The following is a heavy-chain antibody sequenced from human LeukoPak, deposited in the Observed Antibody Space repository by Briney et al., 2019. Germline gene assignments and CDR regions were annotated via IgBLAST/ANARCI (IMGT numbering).Heavy chain of an antibody. V-gene: IGHV1-2*06. CDR2: INPNSGDT. CDR1: GYTFTAYH. J-gene: IGHJ4*02. D-gene: IGHD3-9*01. Sequence: ASVKVSCKASGYTFTAYHMHWVRQAPGQGLEWMGRINPNSGDTNYAQKFQVRVTMTRDTSISTAYMELSRLRSDDTAVYYCARSTALMYYDILTGYYTSYYFDYWGQGTLVTVS. CDR3: ARSTALMYYDILTGYYTSYYFDY.